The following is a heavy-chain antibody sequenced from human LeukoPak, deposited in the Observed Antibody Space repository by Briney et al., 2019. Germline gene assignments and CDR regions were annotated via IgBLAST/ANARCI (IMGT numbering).Heavy chain of an antibody. CDR3: ASTHGDYRDAFDI. Sequence: GGSLRLSCAASGFTFSSYEMNWVRQAPGKGLEWVSYISSSGSTIYYVDSVKGRFTISRDNAKNSLYLQMKSLRAEDTAVYYCASTHGDYRDAFDIWGQGTMVTVSS. D-gene: IGHD4-17*01. J-gene: IGHJ3*02. CDR2: ISSSGSTI. V-gene: IGHV3-48*03. CDR1: GFTFSSYE.